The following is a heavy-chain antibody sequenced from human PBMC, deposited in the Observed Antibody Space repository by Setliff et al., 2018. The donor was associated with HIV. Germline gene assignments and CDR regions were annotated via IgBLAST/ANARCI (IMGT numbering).Heavy chain of an antibody. V-gene: IGHV4-39*01. D-gene: IGHD6-13*01. CDR3: ARHSDSGSWPPGGYYHYMDV. Sequence: PSETLSLTCTVSGGSISSSSYYWGWIRQPPGKGLELIGSIYYTGTTYYHPSLESRVTLSVDMSRNQFSLRLTSVTAADTGVYYCARHSDSGSWPPGGYYHYMDVWGKGTTVTVSS. CDR2: IYYTGTT. CDR1: GGSISSSSYY. J-gene: IGHJ6*03.